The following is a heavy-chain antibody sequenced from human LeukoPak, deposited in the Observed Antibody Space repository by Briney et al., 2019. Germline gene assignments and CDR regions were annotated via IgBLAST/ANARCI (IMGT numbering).Heavy chain of an antibody. J-gene: IGHJ4*02. CDR2: INPNSGGT. V-gene: IGHV1-2*02. CDR3: ARGKRPDYDFWSGYSYYFDY. D-gene: IGHD3-3*01. Sequence: ASVKVSCKASGYTFTGYYMHWVRQAPGQGLEWMGWINPNSGGTNYAQKFQGRVTITRNTSISTAYMELSSLRSEDTAVYYCARGKRPDYDFWSGYSYYFDYWGQGTLVTVSS. CDR1: GYTFTGYY.